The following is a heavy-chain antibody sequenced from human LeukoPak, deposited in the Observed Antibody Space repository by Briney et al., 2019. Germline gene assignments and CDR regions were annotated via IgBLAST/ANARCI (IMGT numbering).Heavy chain of an antibody. D-gene: IGHD3-10*01. CDR2: IYYSGST. Sequence: SQTLSLTCTVSGGYISSGGYYWSWIRQHPGKGLEWIGYIYYSGSTNYNPSLKSRVTISVDTSKNQFSLKLSSVTAADTAVYYCARHVITMVRGVTSGWFDPWGQGTLVTVSS. V-gene: IGHV4-31*03. J-gene: IGHJ5*02. CDR1: GGYISSGGYY. CDR3: ARHVITMVRGVTSGWFDP.